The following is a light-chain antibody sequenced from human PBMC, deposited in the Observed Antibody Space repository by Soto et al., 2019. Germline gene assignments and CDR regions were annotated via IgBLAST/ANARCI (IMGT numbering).Light chain of an antibody. CDR1: SSDVGGYNF. CDR2: EVT. J-gene: IGLJ2*01. CDR3: NSYTSSTTLVL. V-gene: IGLV2-14*01. Sequence: QSVLTQPASVSGSPGQSITISCTGTSSDVGGYNFVSWYQQHPGKAPKLIIYEVTNRPSGVSNRFSGSKSGNTASLTISGLLAEDEADYYCNSYTSSTTLVLFGGGTKVTVL.